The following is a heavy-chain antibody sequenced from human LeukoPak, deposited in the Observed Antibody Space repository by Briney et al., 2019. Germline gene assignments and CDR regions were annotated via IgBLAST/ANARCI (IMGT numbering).Heavy chain of an antibody. J-gene: IGHJ4*02. CDR3: AQSGVAARTFDY. V-gene: IGHV1-2*02. D-gene: IGHD6-13*01. Sequence: ASVKVSCKASGYTLTGYYMHWVRQAPGQGLEWMGWINPNSGGTNYAQKFQGRVTMTRDTSISTAYMELSRLRSDDTAVYYCAQSGVAARTFDYWGQGTLVTVSS. CDR2: INPNSGGT. CDR1: GYTLTGYY.